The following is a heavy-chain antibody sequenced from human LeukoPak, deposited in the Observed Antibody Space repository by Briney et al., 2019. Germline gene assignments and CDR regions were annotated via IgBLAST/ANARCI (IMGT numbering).Heavy chain of an antibody. CDR2: INPNSGGT. CDR3: ARGATEFENWFDP. CDR1: GYTFTGYY. Sequence: EASVKVSCKASGYTFTGYYMHWVRQAPGQGLEWMGWINPNSGGTNYAQKFQGRVTMTRDTSISTAYMELSRLRSDDTAVYYCARGATEFENWFDPWGQGTLVTVSS. V-gene: IGHV1-2*02. J-gene: IGHJ5*02. D-gene: IGHD1-26*01.